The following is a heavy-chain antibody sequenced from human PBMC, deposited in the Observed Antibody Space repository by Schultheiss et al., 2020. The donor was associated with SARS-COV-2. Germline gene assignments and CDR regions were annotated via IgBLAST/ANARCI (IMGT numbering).Heavy chain of an antibody. V-gene: IGHV4-34*01. J-gene: IGHJ4*02. CDR3: ARVGYDSSGYFDY. D-gene: IGHD3-22*01. CDR1: GGSISSYY. Sequence: GSLRLSCTVSGGSISSYYWSWIRQPPGKGLEWIGEINHSGSTNYNPSLKSRVTISVDTSKNQFSLKLSSVTAADTAVYYCARVGYDSSGYFDYWGQGTLVTVSS. CDR2: INHSGST.